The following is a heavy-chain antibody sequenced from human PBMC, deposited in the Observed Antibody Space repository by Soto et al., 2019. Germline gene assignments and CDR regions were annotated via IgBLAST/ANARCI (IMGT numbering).Heavy chain of an antibody. V-gene: IGHV1-18*01. CDR1: GYDFTTYG. D-gene: IGHD1-1*01. Sequence: QVHLVQSGAEVKKSGASVKVSCKGSGYDFTTYGITWVRQAPGQGLEWMAWISAHNGNTDYAQKLQGRVTVTRDTSTSTAYMAPRSRRSDDTAVYSCARGRYGDYWGQGALVTVSS. CDR3: ARGRYGDY. CDR2: ISAHNGNT. J-gene: IGHJ4*02.